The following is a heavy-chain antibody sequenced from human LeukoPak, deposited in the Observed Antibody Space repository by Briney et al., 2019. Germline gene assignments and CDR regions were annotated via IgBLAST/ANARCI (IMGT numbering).Heavy chain of an antibody. Sequence: SETLSLTCAVYGGSFSGYYWSWIRQPPGKGLEWIGEINHSGSTNYNPSLKSQVTISVDTSKNQFSLKLSSVTAADTAVYYCAREMRIGRITMVRGVIRSSNWFDPWGQGTLVTVSS. CDR3: AREMRIGRITMVRGVIRSSNWFDP. D-gene: IGHD3-10*01. CDR1: GGSFSGYY. V-gene: IGHV4-34*01. CDR2: INHSGST. J-gene: IGHJ5*02.